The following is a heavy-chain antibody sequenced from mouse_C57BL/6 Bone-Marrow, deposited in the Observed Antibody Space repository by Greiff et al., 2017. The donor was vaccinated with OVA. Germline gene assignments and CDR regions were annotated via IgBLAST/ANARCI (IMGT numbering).Heavy chain of an antibody. J-gene: IGHJ4*01. CDR2: IYPGDGDT. CDR1: GYAFSSSW. Sequence: QVQLQQSGPELVKPGASVKISCKASGYAFSSSWMNWVKQRPGKGLEWIGRIYPGDGDTNYNGKFKGKATLTADKSSSTAYMQLSSLTSEDSGVYFCAKITTVVATDYYAMDYWGQGTSVTVSS. V-gene: IGHV1-82*01. CDR3: AKITTVVATDYYAMDY. D-gene: IGHD1-1*01.